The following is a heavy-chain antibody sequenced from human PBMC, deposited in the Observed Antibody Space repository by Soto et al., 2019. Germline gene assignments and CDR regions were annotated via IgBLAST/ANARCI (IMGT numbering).Heavy chain of an antibody. CDR2: IYKSATT. Sequence: SETLSLTCSVSGYSISTVDYFLAWVRQPPGQALEYIGYIYKSATTYYNPSFESRVAISLDTSKSQFSLNVTSLTAADTAVYFCARGRYCLTGRCFPNWFDSWGQGTRVNVSA. J-gene: IGHJ5*01. D-gene: IGHD2-15*01. CDR3: ARGRYCLTGRCFPNWFDS. V-gene: IGHV4-30-4*01. CDR1: GYSISTVDYF.